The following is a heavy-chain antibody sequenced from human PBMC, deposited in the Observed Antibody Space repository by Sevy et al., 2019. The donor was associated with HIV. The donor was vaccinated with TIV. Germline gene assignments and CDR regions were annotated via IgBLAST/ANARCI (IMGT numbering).Heavy chain of an antibody. CDR1: GFIVSSNY. Sequence: GGSLRLSCAASGFIVSSNYMSWVRQAPGKGLEWVSVIYSGGSTYYADSVKGRFTISRDNSKNTLYLQMNSLRAEDTAVYYCASPPRGYYYGSGSYLGYWGQGTLVTVSS. J-gene: IGHJ4*02. CDR2: IYSGGST. D-gene: IGHD3-10*01. V-gene: IGHV3-53*01. CDR3: ASPPRGYYYGSGSYLGY.